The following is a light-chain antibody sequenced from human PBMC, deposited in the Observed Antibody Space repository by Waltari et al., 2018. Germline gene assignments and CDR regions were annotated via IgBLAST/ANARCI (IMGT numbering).Light chain of an antibody. J-gene: IGKJ4*01. CDR2: DSS. CDR3: QQRSNWRALT. V-gene: IGKV3-11*01. Sequence: EIVLTQSPATLSLSPGERATLSCRASQSVSSYLAWYQQKPGPAPRLLIYDSSNRATGIPARFSGSGSGTDFTLTISSLEPEDFAVYYCQQRSNWRALTFGGGTKVEIK. CDR1: QSVSSY.